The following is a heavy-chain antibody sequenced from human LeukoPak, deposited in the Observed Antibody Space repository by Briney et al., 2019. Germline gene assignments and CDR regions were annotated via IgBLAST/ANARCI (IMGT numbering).Heavy chain of an antibody. D-gene: IGHD6-13*01. CDR1: GYTFTSYG. CDR3: ARGSVNNSSSWYFVYYYYYMDV. V-gene: IGHV1-18*01. CDR2: ISAYNGNT. J-gene: IGHJ6*03. Sequence: ASVKVSCKASGYTFTSYGISWVRQAPGQGLEWMGWISAYNGNTNYAQKLQGRVTMTTDTSTSTAYMELRSLRSDDTAVYYCARGSVNNSSSWYFVYYYYYMDVWGKGTTVTVSS.